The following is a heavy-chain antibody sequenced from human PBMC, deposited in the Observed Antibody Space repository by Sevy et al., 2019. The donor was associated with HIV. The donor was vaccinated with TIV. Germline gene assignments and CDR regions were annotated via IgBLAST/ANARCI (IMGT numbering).Heavy chain of an antibody. D-gene: IGHD2-8*01. CDR1: GFTFSKYS. CDR3: AREGCTKPHDY. CDR2: LSFGCGEI. Sequence: LSLTCAASGFTFSKYSMSWVRQPPGKGLEWVSTLSFGCGEINYADSVMGRFTISRDNSKSSVYLQMNNLRPEDTAVYYCAREGCTKPHDYWGQGTLVTVSS. V-gene: IGHV3-23*01. J-gene: IGHJ4*02.